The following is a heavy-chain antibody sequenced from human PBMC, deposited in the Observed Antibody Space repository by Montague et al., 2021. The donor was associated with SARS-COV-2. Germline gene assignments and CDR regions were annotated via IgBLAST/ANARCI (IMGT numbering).Heavy chain of an antibody. V-gene: IGHV3-66*01. CDR3: ARGGDYDFWSGYVNYGMDV. CDR1: GFTVSSNY. D-gene: IGHD3-3*01. CDR2: IYSGGST. J-gene: IGHJ6*02. Sequence: SLRLSCAASGFTVSSNYMSWVRQAPGKGLEWVSVIYSGGSTYYADSVKGRSTISRDNSKNTLYLQRNSLRAEDTAVYYCARGGDYDFWSGYVNYGMDVWGQGTTVTVSS.